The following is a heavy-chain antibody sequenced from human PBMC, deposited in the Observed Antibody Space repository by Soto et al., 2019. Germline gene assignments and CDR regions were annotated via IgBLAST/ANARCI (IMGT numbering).Heavy chain of an antibody. CDR3: ARETRLRRIFDY. J-gene: IGHJ4*02. D-gene: IGHD4-17*01. Sequence: SETLSLTCGVYDGSFSGHYWSWIRQPPGKGLEWIGEINHGGSTNYNPSLKSRIDISLDTSKNQFSLKLTSVTAADTAVYYCARETRLRRIFDYWGQGTLVTVSS. V-gene: IGHV4-34*01. CDR1: DGSFSGHY. CDR2: INHGGST.